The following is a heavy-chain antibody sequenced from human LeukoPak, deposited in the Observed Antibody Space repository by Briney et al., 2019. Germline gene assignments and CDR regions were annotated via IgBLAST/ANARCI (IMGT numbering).Heavy chain of an antibody. CDR2: INHSGST. Sequence: SETLSLTCAVYGGSFSGYYWSWIRQPPGKGLEWIGEINHSGSTNYNPSLKSRVTISVDTSKNQFSLKLSSVTAADTAVYYFARASHDDSVWGSFRQGRQVDSGGRGTWVPFSS. V-gene: IGHV4-34*01. CDR3: ARASHDDSVWGSFRQGRQVDS. J-gene: IGHJ4*02. D-gene: IGHD3-16*02. CDR1: GGSFSGYY.